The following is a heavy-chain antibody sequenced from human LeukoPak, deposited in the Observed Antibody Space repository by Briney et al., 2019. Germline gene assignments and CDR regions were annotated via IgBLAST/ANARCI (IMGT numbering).Heavy chain of an antibody. CDR2: INPNSGGT. CDR3: ARDLRVTMVRGVIQPEVFDY. D-gene: IGHD3-10*01. Sequence: GASVKVSCKASGYTFTGYYMHWVRQTPGQGLEWMGWINPNSGGTNYAQKFQGRVTMTRDTSISTAYMELSRLRSDDTAVYYCARDLRVTMVRGVIQPEVFDYWGQGTLVTVSS. J-gene: IGHJ4*02. CDR1: GYTFTGYY. V-gene: IGHV1-2*02.